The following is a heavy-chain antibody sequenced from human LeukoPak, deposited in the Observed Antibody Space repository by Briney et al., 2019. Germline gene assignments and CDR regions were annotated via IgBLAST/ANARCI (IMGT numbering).Heavy chain of an antibody. CDR1: GFTFSSYA. CDR3: AKYPLTMDSGYYSY. D-gene: IGHD3-22*01. V-gene: IGHV3-23*01. Sequence: GGSLRLSCAASGFTFSSYAMSWVRQAPGKGLEWVSAISGSCGSTYYADSVKGRFTISRDNSKNTMYLQLNSVREEETAVYYCAKYPLTMDSGYYSYWGQGTLVTVSS. J-gene: IGHJ4*02. CDR2: ISGSCGST.